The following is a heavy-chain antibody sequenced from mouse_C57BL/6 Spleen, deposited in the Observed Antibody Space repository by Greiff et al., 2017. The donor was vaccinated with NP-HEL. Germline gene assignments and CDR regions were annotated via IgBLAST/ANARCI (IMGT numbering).Heavy chain of an antibody. CDR2: IDPNSGGT. J-gene: IGHJ4*01. V-gene: IGHV1-72*01. CDR1: GYTFTSYW. D-gene: IGHD1-1*01. CDR3: ARSDGKGPWYAMDY. Sequence: QVQLQQPGAELVKPGASVKPSCKASGYTFTSYWMHWVKQRPGRGLEWIGRIDPNSGGTKYNEKFKSKATLTVDKPSSTAYMQLSSLTSEDSAVDYCARSDGKGPWYAMDYWGQGTSVTVSS.